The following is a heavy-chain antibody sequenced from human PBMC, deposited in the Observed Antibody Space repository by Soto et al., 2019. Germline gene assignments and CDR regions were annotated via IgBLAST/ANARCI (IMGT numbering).Heavy chain of an antibody. CDR3: AREYYYTMDV. J-gene: IGHJ6*02. V-gene: IGHV3-11*05. Sequence: QVQLVESXXGXXXXXXXLRLSCEASGFTFRDYYMTWFRQAPGKGLEWLSYIDSSTKYTNYADSVKGRFTISRDNAKNSLYLQMNSLRADDTAVYYCAREYYYTMDVWGQGTMVTVSS. CDR2: IDSSTKYT. CDR1: GFTFRDYY.